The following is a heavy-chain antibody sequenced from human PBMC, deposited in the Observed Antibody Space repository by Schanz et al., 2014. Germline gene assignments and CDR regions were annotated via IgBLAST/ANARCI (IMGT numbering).Heavy chain of an antibody. Sequence: EGQLLESGGGLIQPGGSLRLSCAASGFTFSSYAMSWVRQAPGKGLEWVSTISASGGSTYYADSVKGRFTISRDNSKNTVYLQMNSLSADDTAVFYCAKGMGYCSGGTCYDYYYYGLDVWGQGTTVTVSS. CDR1: GFTFSSYA. CDR3: AKGMGYCSGGTCYDYYYYGLDV. V-gene: IGHV3-23*01. CDR2: ISASGGST. D-gene: IGHD2-15*01. J-gene: IGHJ6*02.